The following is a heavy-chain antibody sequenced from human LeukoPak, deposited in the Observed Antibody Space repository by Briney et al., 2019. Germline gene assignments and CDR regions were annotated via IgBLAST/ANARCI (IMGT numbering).Heavy chain of an antibody. D-gene: IGHD5-18*01. Sequence: ASVKVSFKASGYTFTSYGISWVRQAPGQGLEWMGWISAYNGNTNYARKLQGRVTMTTDTSTSTAYMELRSLRSDDTAVYYCARDRSRYSYGWDYFDYWGQGTLVTVSS. CDR1: GYTFTSYG. CDR3: ARDRSRYSYGWDYFDY. CDR2: ISAYNGNT. J-gene: IGHJ4*02. V-gene: IGHV1-18*01.